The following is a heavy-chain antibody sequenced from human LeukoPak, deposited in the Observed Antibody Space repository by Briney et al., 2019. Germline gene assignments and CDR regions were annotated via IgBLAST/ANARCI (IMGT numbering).Heavy chain of an antibody. D-gene: IGHD6-19*01. CDR1: GFTFSTYW. V-gene: IGHV3-48*04. CDR3: AEEFGYITGWYDY. J-gene: IGHJ4*02. CDR2: ISSSGSTI. Sequence: GGSLRLSCAASGFTFSTYWMHWVRQAPGKGLEWVSYISSSGSTIYYADSVKGRFTISRDNAKNSLYLQMNSLRAEDTAVYYCAEEFGYITGWYDYWGQGTLVTVSS.